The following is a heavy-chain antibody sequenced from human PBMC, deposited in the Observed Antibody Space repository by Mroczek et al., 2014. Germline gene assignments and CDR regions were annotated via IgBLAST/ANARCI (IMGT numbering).Heavy chain of an antibody. CDR2: ISSSGSTI. Sequence: ESGGGLVKPGGSLRLSCAASGFTFSDYYMSWIRQAPGKGLEWVSYISSSGSTIYYADSVKGRSTISRDNAKNSLYLQMNSLRAEDTAVYYCAREMATNVLRFLEWLFDYWGQGTLVTVSS. D-gene: IGHD3-3*01. CDR3: AREMATNVLRFLEWLFDY. V-gene: IGHV3-11*01. J-gene: IGHJ4*02. CDR1: GFTFSDYY.